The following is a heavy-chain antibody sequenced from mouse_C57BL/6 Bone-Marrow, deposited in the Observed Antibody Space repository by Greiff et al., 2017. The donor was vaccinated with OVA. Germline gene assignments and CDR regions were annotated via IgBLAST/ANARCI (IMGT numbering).Heavy chain of an antibody. J-gene: IGHJ2*01. CDR3: TKLSNFDD. CDR2: IYPGNSDT. V-gene: IGHV1-5*01. CDR1: GYTFTSYW. Sequence: EVQLQQSGPVLARPGASVKMSCKTSGYTFTSYWMHWVTQRPGQGLEWIGAIYPGNSDTSYNQKFTGKAKLTAVPSASTAYMELSSLTNEDSAVYYYTKLSNFDDWGQGTTLTVSA. D-gene: IGHD1-1*02.